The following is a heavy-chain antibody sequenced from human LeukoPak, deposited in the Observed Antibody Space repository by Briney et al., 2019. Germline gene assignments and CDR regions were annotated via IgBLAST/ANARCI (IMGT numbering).Heavy chain of an antibody. CDR2: INHSGDT. V-gene: IGHV4-34*01. D-gene: IGHD4-11*01. CDR3: ARGSRNYNNYEGADY. CDR1: GGAFSGYY. Sequence: PSETLSLTCAVYGGAFSGYYWSWIRQPPGKGLEWIGEINHSGDTKYNPSLKRRVSMLVDVSKDQFSLKLTSLTAADTAVYYCARGSRNYNNYEGADYWGQGTLVTVSS. J-gene: IGHJ4*02.